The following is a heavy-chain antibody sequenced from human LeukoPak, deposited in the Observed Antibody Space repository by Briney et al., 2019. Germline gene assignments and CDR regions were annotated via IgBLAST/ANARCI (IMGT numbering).Heavy chain of an antibody. J-gene: IGHJ4*02. Sequence: PSETLSLTCTVSGGSISSSSYYWGWIRQPPGKGLEWIGSIYYSGSTYYNPSLKSRVTISVDTSKNQFSLKLSSVTAADTAVYYCARFSTVTTYGLFDYWGQGTLVTVSS. D-gene: IGHD4-17*01. CDR3: ARFSTVTTYGLFDY. CDR1: GGSISSSSYY. V-gene: IGHV4-39*01. CDR2: IYYSGST.